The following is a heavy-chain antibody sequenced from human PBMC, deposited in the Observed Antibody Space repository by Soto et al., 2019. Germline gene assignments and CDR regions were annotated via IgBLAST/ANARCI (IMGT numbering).Heavy chain of an antibody. CDR1: GYTLTNYD. Sequence: VKVSSKASGYTLTNYDIHVVRQAAGQGLEGMEIINPSGGTTTYTPKFQGRLTMTRETSTNTVYMGLRSRTSADTAVYYCARDVPGRVADGTCHYCNDSDVRAQRTTVTVSS. J-gene: IGHJ6*02. CDR3: ARDVPGRVADGTCHYCNDSDV. CDR2: INPSGGTT. D-gene: IGHD2-15*01. V-gene: IGHV1-46*01.